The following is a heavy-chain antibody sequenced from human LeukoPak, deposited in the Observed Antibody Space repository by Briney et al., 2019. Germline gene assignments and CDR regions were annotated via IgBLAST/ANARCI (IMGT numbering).Heavy chain of an antibody. CDR1: GGSISSYY. V-gene: IGHV4-4*07. CDR2: IYTSGST. CDR3: ARDETYGGNSGELHY. Sequence: SETLSLTCTVTGGSISSYYWSWIRQPAGKGLEWIGRIYTSGSTNYNPSLKSRVTMSVDTSKNQFSLKLSSVTAADTAVYYCARDETYGGNSGELHYWGQGTLVTVSS. J-gene: IGHJ4*02. D-gene: IGHD4-23*01.